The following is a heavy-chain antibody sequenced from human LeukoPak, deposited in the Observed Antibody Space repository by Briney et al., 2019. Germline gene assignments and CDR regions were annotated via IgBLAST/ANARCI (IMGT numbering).Heavy chain of an antibody. CDR2: ISSSGSTI. CDR1: ESTFVTYT. Sequence: GGSLRLSCAASESTFVTYTMSGTGQVPGKGLEWVSYISSSGSTIYYADSVKGRFTISRDNAKNSLYLQMNSLRAEDTAVYYCARGTSTIFLAFDIWGQGTMVTVSS. V-gene: IGHV3-11*04. CDR3: ARGTSTIFLAFDI. J-gene: IGHJ3*02. D-gene: IGHD3-9*01.